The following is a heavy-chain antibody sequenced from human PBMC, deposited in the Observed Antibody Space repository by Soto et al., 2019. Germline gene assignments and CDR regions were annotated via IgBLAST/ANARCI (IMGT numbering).Heavy chain of an antibody. CDR3: ATVSGYGSGSRRFDS. V-gene: IGHV1-18*01. CDR2: IVGDSGNT. D-gene: IGHD3-10*01. J-gene: IGHJ4*02. Sequence: QVQVMQSGAQLTQPGASVKVSCETSGYPLPTYGLIWVRQAPGQGLEWMGWIVGDSGNTVYAQKFQGRVTMYRDTSTSTGYMELRRLTSDDSALYYCATVSGYGSGSRRFDSWGQGTLVSVSS. CDR1: GYPLPTYG.